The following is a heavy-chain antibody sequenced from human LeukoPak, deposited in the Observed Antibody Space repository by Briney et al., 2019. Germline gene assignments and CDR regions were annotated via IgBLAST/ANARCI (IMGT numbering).Heavy chain of an antibody. Sequence: GGTLRLSCAASGFTFNRYGMSWVRQAPGKGLEWVAFIRYDGSNKYYADSVKGRFTISRDNSKNTLYLQMNSLRAEDTAVYYCAKDRQQLVRGYFDYWGQGTLVTVSS. CDR3: AKDRQQLVRGYFDY. J-gene: IGHJ4*02. V-gene: IGHV3-30*02. D-gene: IGHD6-13*01. CDR1: GFTFNRYG. CDR2: IRYDGSNK.